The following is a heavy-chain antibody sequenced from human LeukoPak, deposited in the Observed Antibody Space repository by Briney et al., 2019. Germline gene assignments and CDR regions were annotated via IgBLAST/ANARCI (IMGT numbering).Heavy chain of an antibody. CDR1: GFTLTNYE. V-gene: IGHV3-48*03. CDR2: ISSSGTTE. Sequence: GGSLRLSCAASGFTLTNYEMNWVRQAPGKGLEWVSHISSSGTTEYYADSVRGRFTMSRDNAKNSLYLQMNRLRAEDTAVYYCATFTDYWGQGTLVTVSS. CDR3: ATFTDY. J-gene: IGHJ4*02.